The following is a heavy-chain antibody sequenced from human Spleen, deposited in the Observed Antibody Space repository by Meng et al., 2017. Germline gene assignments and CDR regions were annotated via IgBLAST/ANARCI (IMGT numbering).Heavy chain of an antibody. CDR1: GYSISSGYY. J-gene: IGHJ4*02. CDR2: NYHSGST. Sequence: SETLSLTCTVSGYSISSGYYWGWIRQPPGKGLEWIGSNYHSGSTFYNPSLKSRVTISVDTSKNQFSLKLSSVAATDTAVYYCARVPGGLAADGTGDYWGQGTLVTVSS. V-gene: IGHV4-38-2*02. CDR3: ARVPGGLAADGTGDY. D-gene: IGHD6-13*01.